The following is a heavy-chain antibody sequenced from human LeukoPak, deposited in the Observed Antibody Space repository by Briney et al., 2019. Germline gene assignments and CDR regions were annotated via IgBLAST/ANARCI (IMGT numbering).Heavy chain of an antibody. CDR2: VHPGDSDI. V-gene: IGHV5-51*01. Sequence: GESLKISCKGSGYTFTSYWIGWVRQMPGKGLEWMGSVHPGDSDIRYSPSFQGQVTISADKSISTAYLQWSSLRASDTAMYYCARWAGYSISWPYFNYLGQGTLVTVSS. D-gene: IGHD6-13*01. J-gene: IGHJ4*02. CDR1: GYTFTSYW. CDR3: ARWAGYSISWPYFNY.